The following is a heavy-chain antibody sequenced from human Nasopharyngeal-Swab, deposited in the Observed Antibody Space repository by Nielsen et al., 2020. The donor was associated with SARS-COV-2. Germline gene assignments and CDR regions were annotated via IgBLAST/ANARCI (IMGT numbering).Heavy chain of an antibody. CDR1: GFTFSSYN. D-gene: IGHD3-9*01. Sequence: GESLKISCAASGFTFSSYNMNWVRQAPGKGLEWVSSISSSSSYIYYADSVKGRFTISRDNAKNSLYLQMNSLLAEDTAVYYCARGCVLTGPSCYYYGMDVWGQGTTVTVSS. CDR3: ARGCVLTGPSCYYYGMDV. J-gene: IGHJ6*02. V-gene: IGHV3-21*01. CDR2: ISSSSSYI.